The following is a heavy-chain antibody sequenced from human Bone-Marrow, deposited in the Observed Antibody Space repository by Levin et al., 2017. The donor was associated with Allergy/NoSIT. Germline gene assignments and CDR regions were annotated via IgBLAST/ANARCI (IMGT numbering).Heavy chain of an antibody. CDR2: IYYSGTT. V-gene: IGHV4-39*07. Sequence: GSLRLSCTVSGGSISISGYHWAWIRQPPGKGLEWIASIYYSGTTYYRPSLMSRVTISVDTSKNQFSLKLRSVTAADTAVYYCVRESSSSSHYWGQGTLVTVSS. CDR1: GGSISISGYH. D-gene: IGHD6-6*01. CDR3: VRESSSSSHY. J-gene: IGHJ4*02.